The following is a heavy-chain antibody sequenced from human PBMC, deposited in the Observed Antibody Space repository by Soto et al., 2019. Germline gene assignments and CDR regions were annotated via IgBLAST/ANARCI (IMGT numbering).Heavy chain of an antibody. V-gene: IGHV3-33*01. CDR3: ARDSYSSSWYVGYYYYYGMDV. CDR2: IWYDGSNK. CDR1: GFTFSSYG. D-gene: IGHD6-13*01. Sequence: GGSLRLSCAASGFTFSSYGMHWVRQAPGKGLEWVAVIWYDGSNKYYADSVKGRFTISRDNSKNTLYLQMNSLRAEDTAVYYCARDSYSSSWYVGYYYYYGMDVWGQGTTVTVSS. J-gene: IGHJ6*02.